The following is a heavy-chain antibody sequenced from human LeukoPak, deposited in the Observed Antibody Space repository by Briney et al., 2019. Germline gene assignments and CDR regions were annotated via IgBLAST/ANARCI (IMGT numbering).Heavy chain of an antibody. CDR2: IYYSGST. V-gene: IGHV4-31*03. Sequence: PSETLSLTCTVSGGSISSGGYYWSWIRQHPGKGLEWIGYIYYSGSTYYNPSLKSRVTISVDTSKNQFSLKLSSVTAADTAVYYCARRYYYGSGTFDYWGQGTLVTVSS. J-gene: IGHJ4*02. D-gene: IGHD3-10*01. CDR1: GGSISSGGYY. CDR3: ARRYYYGSGTFDY.